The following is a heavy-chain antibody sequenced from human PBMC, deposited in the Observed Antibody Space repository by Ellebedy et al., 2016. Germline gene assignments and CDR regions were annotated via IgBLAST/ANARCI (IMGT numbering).Heavy chain of an antibody. CDR1: GASLTSYY. V-gene: IGHV4-34*01. Sequence: SETLSLTCDVYGASLTSYYWSWIRQTPGKGLEWIGEISHRGGTKYNPSLNSRVTISIDMSKNQFSLKLTSVTATDTAIYYCVRDYGDSWGQGTLVTVSS. J-gene: IGHJ4*02. CDR2: ISHRGGT. CDR3: VRDYGDS.